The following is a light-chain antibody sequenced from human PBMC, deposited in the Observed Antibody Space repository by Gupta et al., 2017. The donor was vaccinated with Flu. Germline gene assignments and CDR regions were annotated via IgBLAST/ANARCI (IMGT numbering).Light chain of an antibody. CDR2: GDN. J-gene: IGLJ3*02. CDR1: DIRSKN. Sequence: SYDLTQPLSVSLALGQTAKITCGGNDIRSKNVHWYQQKPGQAPMVDIYGDNNRPSGIPERFSGSNSGNTATLTISRAQAGDEADYYCQVWDSYTEVFGGGTKLTVL. CDR3: QVWDSYTEV. V-gene: IGLV3-9*01.